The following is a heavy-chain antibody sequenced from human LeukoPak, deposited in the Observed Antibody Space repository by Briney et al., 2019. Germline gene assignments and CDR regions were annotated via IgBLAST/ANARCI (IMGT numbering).Heavy chain of an antibody. CDR1: GFTFSSYA. CDR2: ISGSGGST. D-gene: IGHD6-6*01. Sequence: PGGSLRLSCAASGFTFSSYAMSWVRQAPGKGLEWVSPISGSGGSTYYADSVKGRFTISRDNNKNTLYLQMNSLRAEDTAVYYCAKSSIGASTIDYWGQGTLVTVSS. V-gene: IGHV3-23*01. CDR3: AKSSIGASTIDY. J-gene: IGHJ4*02.